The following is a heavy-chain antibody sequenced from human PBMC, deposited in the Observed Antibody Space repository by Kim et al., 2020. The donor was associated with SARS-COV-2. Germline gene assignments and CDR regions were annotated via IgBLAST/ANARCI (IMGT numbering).Heavy chain of an antibody. CDR2: ISGSGGST. CDR3: ARTRSCSSSSCYVDY. D-gene: IGHD2-2*01. Sequence: GGSLRLSCAASAFTFGTYAMSWVRQAPGKGLEWVSGISGSGGSTYYADSVKGRFTISRDSSKNTLYLQMNSLTADDTALYYCARTRSCSSSSCYVDYWGRGTLVTVSS. V-gene: IGHV3-23*01. J-gene: IGHJ4*02. CDR1: AFTFGTYA.